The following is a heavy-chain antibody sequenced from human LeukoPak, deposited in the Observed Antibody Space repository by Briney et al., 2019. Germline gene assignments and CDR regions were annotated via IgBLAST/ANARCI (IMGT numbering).Heavy chain of an antibody. J-gene: IGHJ4*02. CDR1: GSTLSDYY. V-gene: IGHV3-11*01. Sequence: TGGSLRLSCASPGSTLSDYYVNWIRQAPGKGLEWVSQISNTGYSKYYAGSVKGRFTISRENVKDSVSLHMNSLRVADSGMYYCAREEYGGNNFDYWGQGILVTVSS. D-gene: IGHD4-23*01. CDR2: ISNTGYSK. CDR3: AREEYGGNNFDY.